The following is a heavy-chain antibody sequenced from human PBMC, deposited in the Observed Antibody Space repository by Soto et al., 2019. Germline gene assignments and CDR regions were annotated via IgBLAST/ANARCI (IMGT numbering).Heavy chain of an antibody. J-gene: IGHJ6*02. CDR3: ARGYVDTGPCGDMDV. CDR1: GFTFSSYE. D-gene: IGHD5-18*01. CDR2: ISSSGDTI. Sequence: EVQLVESGGDLVQPGGSLRLSCEASGFTFSSYEIHWVRQAPGKGPEWISYISSSGDTIYYSESVEGRFTTSRDNAKNSLFLQMNSLRAEDTAVYHCARGYVDTGPCGDMDVWGQGTTVTVSS. V-gene: IGHV3-48*03.